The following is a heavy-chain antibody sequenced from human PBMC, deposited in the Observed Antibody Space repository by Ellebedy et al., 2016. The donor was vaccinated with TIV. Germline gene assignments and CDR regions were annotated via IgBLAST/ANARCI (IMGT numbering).Heavy chain of an antibody. CDR3: VKESDAFDI. CDR1: DLTFSNYA. Sequence: GGSLRLXXAASDLTFSNYAMHWVRQAPGKGLEWVAVMAKDGSFRYYADSVKVRFTISRDISENTLYLQMNRLRIEDTAVYYCVKESDAFDIWGQGTMVTVSS. CDR2: MAKDGSFR. V-gene: IGHV3-30*18. J-gene: IGHJ3*02.